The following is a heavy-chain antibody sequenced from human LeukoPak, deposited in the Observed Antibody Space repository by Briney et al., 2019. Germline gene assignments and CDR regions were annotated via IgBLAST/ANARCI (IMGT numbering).Heavy chain of an antibody. D-gene: IGHD3-10*01. J-gene: IGHJ5*02. CDR1: GGSINTVGNY. CDR2: IYYSGNT. CDR3: ARVDTMVRGVINWFDP. Sequence: PSETLSLTCTVSGGSINTVGNYWTWVRQYPGKGLEWIVNIYYSGNTYYNPSLNSRLTISVDTSKNQFSLRLDSVTAADTAVYYCARVDTMVRGVINWFDPWGQGTLVIVSS. V-gene: IGHV4-31*03.